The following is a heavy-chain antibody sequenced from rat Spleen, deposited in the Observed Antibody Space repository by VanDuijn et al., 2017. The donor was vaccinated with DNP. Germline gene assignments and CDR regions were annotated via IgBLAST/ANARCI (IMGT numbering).Heavy chain of an antibody. CDR1: GFIFSNYW. CDR3: AKEGAGSYVMDA. CDR2: ISPSGGST. V-gene: IGHV5-31*01. Sequence: EVQLVESGGGPVQPGRSLKLSCVASGFIFSNYWMTWIRQAPGKGLEWVASISPSGGSTYYRDSVKGRFTISRDNAKSTLYLQMDSLRSEDTATYYCAKEGAGSYVMDAWGQGASVTVSS. J-gene: IGHJ4*01. D-gene: IGHD1-4*01.